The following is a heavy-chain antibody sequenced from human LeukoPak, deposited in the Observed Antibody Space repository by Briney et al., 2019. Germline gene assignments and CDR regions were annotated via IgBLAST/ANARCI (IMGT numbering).Heavy chain of an antibody. J-gene: IGHJ6*03. Sequence: GGSLRLSCAASGFSVSSNSMSWVRQAPGKGLECVSIIYSRDVTSYADSVKDRFTISRDSDENTLFLQMDSLRSDDTAVYYCARVLAAIALRDYHYVDVWGKGTTVTVSS. CDR1: GFSVSSNS. V-gene: IGHV3-53*01. CDR2: IYSRDVT. CDR3: ARVLAAIALRDYHYVDV. D-gene: IGHD6-19*01.